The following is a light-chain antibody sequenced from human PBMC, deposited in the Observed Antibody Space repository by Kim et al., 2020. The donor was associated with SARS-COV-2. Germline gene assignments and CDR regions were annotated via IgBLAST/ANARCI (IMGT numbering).Light chain of an antibody. Sequence: ASVGDRITSTCRARQSISSWLAWYQQKPKKAPRFLIYKASSLTSGVPSRFSGSASEAEFTLTISSQQPDDFATYCYQKYNNYSWTFGQGTKVDIK. V-gene: IGKV1-5*03. CDR3: QKYNNYSWT. J-gene: IGKJ1*01. CDR2: KAS. CDR1: QSISSW.